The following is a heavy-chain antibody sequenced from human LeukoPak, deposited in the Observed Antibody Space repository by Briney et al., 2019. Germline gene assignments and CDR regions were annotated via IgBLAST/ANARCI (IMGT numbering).Heavy chain of an antibody. Sequence: PSETLSLTCTVSGDSISSYYWSWIRQPPGRGLGWIGYIHYSGSTNYNPSLKSRVTISVDTSKNQFSLKMTSVTAADTAVYYCARHGYCSGGSCYWDYWGQGTLVTVSS. V-gene: IGHV4-59*08. CDR2: IHYSGST. CDR3: ARHGYCSGGSCYWDY. D-gene: IGHD2-15*01. CDR1: GDSISSYY. J-gene: IGHJ4*02.